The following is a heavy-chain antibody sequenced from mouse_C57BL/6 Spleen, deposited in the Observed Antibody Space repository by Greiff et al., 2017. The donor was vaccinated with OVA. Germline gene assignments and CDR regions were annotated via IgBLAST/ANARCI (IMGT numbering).Heavy chain of an antibody. CDR3: ARGITTVVGGGGPY. J-gene: IGHJ3*01. V-gene: IGHV1-64*01. Sequence: QVQLQQPGAELVKPGASVKLSCKASGYTFTSYWMHWVKQRPGQGLEWIGMIHPNSGSTNYNEKFKSKATLTVDKSSSTAYMQLSSLTSEDSAVYYGARGITTVVGGGGPYWGQGTLVTVSA. CDR1: GYTFTSYW. D-gene: IGHD1-1*01. CDR2: IHPNSGST.